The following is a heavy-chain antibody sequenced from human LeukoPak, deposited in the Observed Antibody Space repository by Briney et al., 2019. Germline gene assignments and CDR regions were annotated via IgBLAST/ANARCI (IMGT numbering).Heavy chain of an antibody. D-gene: IGHD3-22*01. CDR3: ARLIYYDSSGYYDY. CDR1: GGSISSYY. Sequence: SETLSLTCTVSGGSISSYYWSWMRQPAGKGLEWIGRIYSSGSTKYNPSLKSRVTMSVDTSKNQFSLKLSSVTAADTAVYYCARLIYYDSSGYYDYWGQGTLVTVSS. J-gene: IGHJ4*02. CDR2: IYSSGST. V-gene: IGHV4-4*07.